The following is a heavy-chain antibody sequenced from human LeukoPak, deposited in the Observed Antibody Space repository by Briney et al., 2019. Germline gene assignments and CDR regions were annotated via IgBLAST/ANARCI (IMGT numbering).Heavy chain of an antibody. CDR3: AKDRVAGTSPKMDY. CDR2: ISHSGGNT. V-gene: IGHV3-23*01. Sequence: GGSLRLSCAASGFTFSNYAMSWVRQAPGKGLEWVSAISHSGGNTYYADSVKGRFTISRDNSKNTLYLQMSSLRVEDTALYYCAKDRVAGTSPKMDYWGQGTLVTVSS. CDR1: GFTFSNYA. J-gene: IGHJ4*02. D-gene: IGHD1-7*01.